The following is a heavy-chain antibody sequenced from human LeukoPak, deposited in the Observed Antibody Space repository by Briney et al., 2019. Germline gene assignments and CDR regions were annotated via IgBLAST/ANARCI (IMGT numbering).Heavy chain of an antibody. CDR3: ARDFLLPPYYYYYMDV. Sequence: SETLSLTCTVSGGSISSYYWSWIRQPAGKGLEWIGRIYTSGSTNYNPSLKSRVTMSVDTSKNQFSLKLSSVTAADTAVYYCARDFLLPPYYYYYMDVWGKGTTVTISS. CDR1: GGSISSYY. J-gene: IGHJ6*03. CDR2: IYTSGST. D-gene: IGHD3-22*01. V-gene: IGHV4-4*07.